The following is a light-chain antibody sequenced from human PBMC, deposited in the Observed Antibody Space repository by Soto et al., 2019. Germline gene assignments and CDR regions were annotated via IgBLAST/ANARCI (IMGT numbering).Light chain of an antibody. V-gene: IGLV2-8*01. J-gene: IGLJ2*01. CDR3: SSYAGSNNLV. Sequence: QSALTQPPSASGSPGQSVTISCTGTSSDVGGYNSVSWYQQHPGKAPKLMISEVSKRPSGVPDRFSGSKSGNTASLTVSGLRAEDEADYYCSSYAGSNNLVFGGGTKVTVL. CDR1: SSDVGGYNS. CDR2: EVS.